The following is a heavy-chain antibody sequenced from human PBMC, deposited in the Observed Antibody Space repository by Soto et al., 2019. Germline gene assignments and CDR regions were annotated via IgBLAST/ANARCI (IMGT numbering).Heavy chain of an antibody. Sequence: QVQLVQSGAEVKKPGSSVKVSCKASGGTFSSYAISWVRQAPGQGLEWMGGIIPIFGTANYAQKFQGRVTITADESTSTAYMELSRLRSEDTAVYYCARDAPNYYDSSGYYLDYWGQGTLVTVSS. CDR1: GGTFSSYA. V-gene: IGHV1-69*12. D-gene: IGHD3-22*01. J-gene: IGHJ4*02. CDR2: IIPIFGTA. CDR3: ARDAPNYYDSSGYYLDY.